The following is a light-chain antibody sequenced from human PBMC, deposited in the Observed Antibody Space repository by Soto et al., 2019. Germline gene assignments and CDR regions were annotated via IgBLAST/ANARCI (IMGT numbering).Light chain of an antibody. V-gene: IGKV3-20*01. CDR2: GAS. J-gene: IGKJ2*01. Sequence: EIVLTQSPGTLSLSPGERATLSCRASQSVSGIYLAWYQQKPGQAPRLLIYGASSRATGIPDRFSGSGSGTDFTLTISRLEPEDFVVYYCQQYSSSPYTFGQGTKLEIK. CDR3: QQYSSSPYT. CDR1: QSVSGIY.